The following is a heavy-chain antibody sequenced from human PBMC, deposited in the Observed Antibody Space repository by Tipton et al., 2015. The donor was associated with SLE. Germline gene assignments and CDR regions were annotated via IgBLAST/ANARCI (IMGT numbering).Heavy chain of an antibody. CDR1: GGSISSYY. Sequence: TLSLTCTVSGGSISSYYWSWIRQPPGKGLEWIGYIYYSGSTNYNPSLKSRVTISVDTSKNQFSLKLSSVTAADTAVYYCARVDYGDCGGGAFDIWGQGTMVTVSS. D-gene: IGHD4-17*01. J-gene: IGHJ3*02. CDR3: ARVDYGDCGGGAFDI. CDR2: IYYSGST. V-gene: IGHV4-59*01.